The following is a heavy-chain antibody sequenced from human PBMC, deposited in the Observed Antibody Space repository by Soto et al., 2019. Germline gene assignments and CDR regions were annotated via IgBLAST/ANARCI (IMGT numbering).Heavy chain of an antibody. Sequence: QVQLVQSGAGVKKPGASVKVSCKASGYTFTSYAMHWVRQAPGQRLEWMGWINAGNGNTKYSQKFQGRVTITRDTSASTAYMELSSLRSEDTAVYYCARSIVVVTAADYWGQGTLVTVSS. CDR1: GYTFTSYA. D-gene: IGHD2-21*02. CDR3: ARSIVVVTAADY. V-gene: IGHV1-3*01. CDR2: INAGNGNT. J-gene: IGHJ4*02.